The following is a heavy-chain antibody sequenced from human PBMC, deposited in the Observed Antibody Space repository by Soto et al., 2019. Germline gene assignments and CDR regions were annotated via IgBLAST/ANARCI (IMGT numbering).Heavy chain of an antibody. CDR3: ASSSGSYYLSYYYYYGMDV. CDR2: IYSGGST. CDR1: GFTVSSNY. J-gene: IGHJ6*02. V-gene: IGHV3-53*04. Sequence: GSLRLSCAASGFTVSSNYMSWVRQAPGKGLEWVSVIYSGGSTYYADSVKGRFTISRHNSKNTLYLQMNSLRAEDTAVYYCASSSGSYYLSYYYYYGMDVWGQGTTVTVSS. D-gene: IGHD1-26*01.